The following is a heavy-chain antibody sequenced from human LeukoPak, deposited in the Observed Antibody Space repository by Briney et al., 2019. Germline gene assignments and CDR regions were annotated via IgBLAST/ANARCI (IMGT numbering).Heavy chain of an antibody. CDR2: INPSGGST. CDR1: GYTFTSYY. V-gene: IGHV1-46*01. CDR3: ARESLSVGPSSASFDY. Sequence: AAVKVSCKASGYTFTSYYMHCVRQAPVQGLEWMGIINPSGGSTSYAQKFQGRVTMTRDMSTSTVYMELSSLRSEDTAVYYCARESLSVGPSSASFDYWGQGTLVTVSS. J-gene: IGHJ4*02. D-gene: IGHD1-26*01.